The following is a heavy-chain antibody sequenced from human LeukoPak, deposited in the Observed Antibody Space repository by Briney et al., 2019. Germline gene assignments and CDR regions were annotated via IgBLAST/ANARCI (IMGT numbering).Heavy chain of an antibody. D-gene: IGHD1-14*01. J-gene: IGHJ4*02. CDR3: ARATGGHFDY. CDR1: GGSISSNSYY. CDR2: INHSGST. V-gene: IGHV4-39*07. Sequence: SETLSLTCAVSGGSISSNSYYWRWIRQPPGKGLEWIGEINHSGSTNYNPSLKSRVTISVDKSKNQFSLKLSSVTAADTAVYYCARATGGHFDYWGQGTLVTVSS.